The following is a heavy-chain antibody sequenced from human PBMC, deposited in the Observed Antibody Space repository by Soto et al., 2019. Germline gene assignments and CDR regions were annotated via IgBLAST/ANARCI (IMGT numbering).Heavy chain of an antibody. CDR2: ITSSGSTT. D-gene: IGHD3-16*02. CDR1: GFTFSDYY. Sequence: GGSLRLSCAASGFTFSDYYMNWIRQAPGKGLEWVSFITSSGSTTYYADSVKGRFTVSRDNVKNSLFLQMNSLRDEDTAVYYCARVAIASGGVIAVTYALDVWGQGTTVTVSS. J-gene: IGHJ6*02. CDR3: ARVAIASGGVIAVTYALDV. V-gene: IGHV3-11*04.